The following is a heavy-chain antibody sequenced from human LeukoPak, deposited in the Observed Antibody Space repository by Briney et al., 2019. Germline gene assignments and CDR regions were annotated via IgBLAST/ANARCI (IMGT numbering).Heavy chain of an antibody. CDR3: AKARGGSGSYYLGLDY. CDR2: ISGSAGST. CDR1: GFTFSSYA. D-gene: IGHD3-10*01. Sequence: GGSLRLSCAASGFTFSSYAMSWVRQAPGKGLEWVSAISGSAGSTYYADSVKGRFTISRDNSKNTLYLEMNSLRAEDTAVYYCAKARGGSGSYYLGLDYWGQGSLATVPS. J-gene: IGHJ4*02. V-gene: IGHV3-23*01.